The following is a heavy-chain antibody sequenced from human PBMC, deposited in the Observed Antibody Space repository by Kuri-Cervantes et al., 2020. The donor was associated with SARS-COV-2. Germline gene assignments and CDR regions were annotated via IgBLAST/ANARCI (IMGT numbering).Heavy chain of an antibody. J-gene: IGHJ4*02. D-gene: IGHD7-27*01. CDR3: TKDLAGLGMTH. CDR1: GFSFSNFG. Sequence: LSLTCAASGFSFSNFGMHWVRXXPGKGLEWVXAMWSGGSNKYYADSVKGRFTISRDNSNSTLYLQMNILRSEDTAVYYCTKDLAGLGMTHWGQGTLVTVSS. V-gene: IGHV3-33*06. CDR2: MWSGGSNK.